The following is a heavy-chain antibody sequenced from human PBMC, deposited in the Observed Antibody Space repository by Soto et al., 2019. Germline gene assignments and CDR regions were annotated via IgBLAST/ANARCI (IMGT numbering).Heavy chain of an antibody. D-gene: IGHD3-16*02. V-gene: IGHV4-39*01. Sequence: PSETLSLTCTVSGGSIRSSSYYWGWIRQPPGKGLEWIGSINYSGSSYSNPSLRSRVTIFVDTSKNQLSLKLSSVTAAYTAVYYCARHYPLAGIGYWGQGTLVTVSS. CDR1: GGSIRSSSYY. J-gene: IGHJ4*02. CDR2: INYSGSS. CDR3: ARHYPLAGIGY.